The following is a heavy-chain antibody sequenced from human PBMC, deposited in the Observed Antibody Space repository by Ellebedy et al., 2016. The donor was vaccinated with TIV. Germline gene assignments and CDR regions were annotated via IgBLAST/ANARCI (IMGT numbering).Heavy chain of an antibody. Sequence: GGSLRLXXAASGFTFSDYYMSWIRQAPGKGLEWVSYISSSGSTIYYADSVKGRFTISRDNAKNSLYLQMNSLRAEDTAVYYCAKGGRYQLVDVWGKGTTVTVSS. D-gene: IGHD2-2*01. CDR3: AKGGRYQLVDV. V-gene: IGHV3-11*01. J-gene: IGHJ6*04. CDR2: ISSSGSTI. CDR1: GFTFSDYY.